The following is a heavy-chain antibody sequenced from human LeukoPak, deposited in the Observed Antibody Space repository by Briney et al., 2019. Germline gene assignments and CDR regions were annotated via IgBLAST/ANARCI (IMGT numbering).Heavy chain of an antibody. V-gene: IGHV3-30*04. J-gene: IGHJ6*02. Sequence: GGSLRLSCAASGFTFSSYAVHWVRQAPGKGLEWVAVMPQDGSNEHYADSVKGRFTISRDMSKNTVFLLMNSLRGEDTAVYYCARAGSSGSYYMYYGMGVWGQGTTVVVSS. CDR2: MPQDGSNE. CDR3: ARAGSSGSYYMYYGMGV. D-gene: IGHD6-19*01. CDR1: GFTFSSYA.